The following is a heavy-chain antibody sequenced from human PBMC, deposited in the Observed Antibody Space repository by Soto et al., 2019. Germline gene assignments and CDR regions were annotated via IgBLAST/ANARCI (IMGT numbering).Heavy chain of an antibody. CDR2: IYYSGST. CDR3: ASYGYSYGMYYFDY. Sequence: SETLSLTCTVSGGSISSSSYYWGWIRQPPGKGLEWIGSIYYSGSTYYNPSLKSRVTISVDTSKNQFSLKLSSVTAADTAVYYCASYGYSYGMYYFDYWGQGTLVTVSS. D-gene: IGHD5-18*01. V-gene: IGHV4-39*01. CDR1: GGSISSSSYY. J-gene: IGHJ4*02.